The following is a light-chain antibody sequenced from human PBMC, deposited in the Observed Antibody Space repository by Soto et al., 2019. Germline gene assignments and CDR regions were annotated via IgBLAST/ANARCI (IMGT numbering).Light chain of an antibody. CDR1: NSHNGAGYD. V-gene: IGLV1-40*01. J-gene: IGLJ1*01. CDR2: GNS. CDR3: QSYDSSLSGSYV. Sequence: VLKQPPPVSVVPGQRGTISRTRGNSHNGAGYDVHWYQQLPGTAPKLLIYGNSNRPSGVPDRFSGSKSGTPASLAITGLQAEDEADYYCQSYDSSLSGSYVFGTGTKVTVL.